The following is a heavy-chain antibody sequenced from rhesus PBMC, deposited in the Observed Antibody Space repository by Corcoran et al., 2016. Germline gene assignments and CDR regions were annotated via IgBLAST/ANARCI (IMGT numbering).Heavy chain of an antibody. J-gene: IGHJ5-2*02. CDR2: IKNKAEGGTA. D-gene: IGHD4-29*01. CDR3: TVAALYNSVDV. Sequence: EVQLVESGGGLVQPGGSLRLSCAASGFTFSNYWMSWVRQAPGKGLDWVGRIKNKAEGGTAAYAETVKGRFTSSRDDSKNTLYLQMNSLKTEDTAVYDCTVAALYNSVDVWGRGVLVTVSS. CDR1: GFTFSNYW. V-gene: IGHV3-16*02.